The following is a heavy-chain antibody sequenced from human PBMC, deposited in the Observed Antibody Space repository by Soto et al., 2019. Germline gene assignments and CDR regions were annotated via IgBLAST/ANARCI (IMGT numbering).Heavy chain of an antibody. V-gene: IGHV3-30*03. Sequence: QVQLVESGGGVVQPGRSLRLSCAASGFTFSSYGMHWVRQAPGKGLEWVAVISYDGSNKYYADSVKGRFTISRDNSKNTLYLPMNSLRAEDTAVYYCATGSIAAPPPTDFEYWGQGTLVPVSS. CDR3: ATGSIAAPPPTDFEY. J-gene: IGHJ4*02. CDR2: ISYDGSNK. D-gene: IGHD6-6*01. CDR1: GFTFSSYG.